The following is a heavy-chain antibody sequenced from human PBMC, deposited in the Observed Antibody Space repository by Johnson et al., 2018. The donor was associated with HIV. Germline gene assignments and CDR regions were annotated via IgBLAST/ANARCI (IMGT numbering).Heavy chain of an antibody. CDR3: AREWRNGDYEGAFDI. CDR1: GFTASLNY. V-gene: IGHV3-66*03. J-gene: IGHJ3*02. CDR2: IDSGGTT. Sequence: VQLVESGGGLIQPGGSLRLSCAASGFTASLNYMSWVRQAPGKGLDWVSLIDSGGTTNYADSVKGRFTISRDISKNTLYLQMNSLRPEDTAVYYCAREWRNGDYEGAFDIWGQGTMVTVSS. D-gene: IGHD4-17*01.